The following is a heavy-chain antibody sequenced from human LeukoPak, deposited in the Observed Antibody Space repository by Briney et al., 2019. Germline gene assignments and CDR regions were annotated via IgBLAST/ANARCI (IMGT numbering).Heavy chain of an antibody. CDR2: IYHSGST. Sequence: SETLSLTCTVSGYSISSGYYWGWIRQPPGKGLEWIGSIYHSGSTYYNPSLKSRVTISVDTSKNQFSLKLSSVTAADTAVYYCARESLTWLQSRTSWFDPWGQGTLVTVSS. CDR1: GYSISSGYY. D-gene: IGHD5-24*01. J-gene: IGHJ5*02. CDR3: ARESLTWLQSRTSWFDP. V-gene: IGHV4-38-2*02.